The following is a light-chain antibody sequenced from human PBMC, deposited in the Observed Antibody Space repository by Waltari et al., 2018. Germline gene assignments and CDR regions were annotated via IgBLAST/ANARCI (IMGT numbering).Light chain of an antibody. Sequence: VLTRSQAPLSVSPGKGVTPPCRAIHSVYRSLAWYQQKPGQGPRLLIYGASTRATGVPTRFSGGGSGTEFTLNIDSLQSEDSAVYVCQEYSAGRPWTFGQGTKVEVK. CDR2: GAS. CDR3: QEYSAGRPWT. CDR1: HSVYRS. J-gene: IGKJ1*01. V-gene: IGKV3-15*01.